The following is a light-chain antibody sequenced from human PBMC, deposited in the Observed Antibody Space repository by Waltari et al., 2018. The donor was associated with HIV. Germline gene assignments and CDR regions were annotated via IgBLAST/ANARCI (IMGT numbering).Light chain of an antibody. CDR2: EVS. CDR3: CSYAGISTYV. J-gene: IGLJ1*01. CDR1: SRVDGSHNS. Sequence: HSAPTESASVSGSTGQSITITCPATSRVDGSHNSVPWYQQHPGKAPKIVIYEVSKVPSGVSIRFSGSKSVNTASLTISGLQAEDEADYYCCSYAGISTYVFGTGTKVTVL. V-gene: IGLV2-23*02.